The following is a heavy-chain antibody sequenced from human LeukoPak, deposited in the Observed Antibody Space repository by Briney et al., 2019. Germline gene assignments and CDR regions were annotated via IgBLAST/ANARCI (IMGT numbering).Heavy chain of an antibody. D-gene: IGHD2-2*01. V-gene: IGHV3-7*01. CDR1: GFTFSSYW. CDR2: IKQDGSEK. CDR3: ARDGGGEYQLLYYFDY. Sequence: PGGSLRLSCAASGFTFSSYWTSWVRQAPGKGLEWVANIKQDGSEKYYVDSVKGRFTISRDNAKNSLYLQMNSLRAEDTAVYYCARDGGGEYQLLYYFDYWGQGTLVNVSS. J-gene: IGHJ4*02.